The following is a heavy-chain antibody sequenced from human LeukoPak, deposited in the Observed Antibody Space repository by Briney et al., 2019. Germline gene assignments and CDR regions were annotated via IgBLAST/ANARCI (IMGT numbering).Heavy chain of an antibody. CDR2: INPSGGST. V-gene: IGHV1-46*01. D-gene: IGHD6-19*01. J-gene: IGHJ6*02. Sequence: ASVKVSCKASGYTFTSYYMHWVRQAPGQGLEWMGIINPSGGSTSYAQKFQGRVTITADKSTSTAYMELSSLRSEDTAVYYCARTGYSSGSHYYYYYGMDVWGQGTTVTVSS. CDR3: ARTGYSSGSHYYYYYGMDV. CDR1: GYTFTSYY.